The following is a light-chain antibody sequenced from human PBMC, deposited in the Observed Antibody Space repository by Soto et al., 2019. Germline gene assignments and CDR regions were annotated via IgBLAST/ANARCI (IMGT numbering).Light chain of an antibody. CDR3: QQYGSSPPGT. Sequence: EIVLTQSPATLSLSPGERATLSCGASQSVSNSYLAWYQQKPGLAPRLLIYDASISATGIPDRFTGGGSGTDFTLTISRLEPEDFAVYYCQQYGSSPPGTFGQGTKVEI. V-gene: IGKV3D-20*01. CDR1: QSVSNSY. J-gene: IGKJ1*01. CDR2: DAS.